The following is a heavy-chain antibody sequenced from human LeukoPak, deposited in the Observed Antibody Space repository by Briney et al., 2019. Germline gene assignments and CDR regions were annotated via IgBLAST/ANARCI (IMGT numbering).Heavy chain of an antibody. Sequence: SGTLSLTCTVSGGSISSGGYYWSWIRQHPGKGLEWIGYIYYSGSTYYNPSLKSRVTISVDTSKNQFSLKLSSVTAADTAVYYCARLRPLGWFDPWGQGTLVTVSS. CDR2: IYYSGST. V-gene: IGHV4-31*03. CDR3: ARLRPLGWFDP. CDR1: GGSISSGGYY. J-gene: IGHJ5*02.